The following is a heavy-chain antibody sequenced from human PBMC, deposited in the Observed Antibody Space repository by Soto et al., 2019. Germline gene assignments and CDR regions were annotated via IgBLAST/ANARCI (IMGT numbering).Heavy chain of an antibody. Sequence: SQTLSLTCAISGDSVSSNSAAWNWIRQSPSRGLEWLGRTYYRSKWYNDYAVSVKSQITINPDTSKNQFSLQLKSVTPEDAAVYFCARTGVERERRYCYYYGMDVWGQGTTVTVSS. CDR1: GDSVSSNSAA. J-gene: IGHJ6*02. V-gene: IGHV6-1*01. CDR3: ARTGVERERRYCYYYGMDV. CDR2: TYYRSKWYN. D-gene: IGHD1-1*01.